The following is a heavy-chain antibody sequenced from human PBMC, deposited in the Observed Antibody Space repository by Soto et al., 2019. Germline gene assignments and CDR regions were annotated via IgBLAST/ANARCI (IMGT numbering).Heavy chain of an antibody. D-gene: IGHD3-22*01. Sequence: QVQLVESGGGVVQPGRSLRLSCAASGFTFSSYGMHWVRQAPGKGLEWVAVLSYDGSNKYYADSVKGRFTISRDNSKKTLYLQMNSRRAEDTAVCYCAKGPIYYDSSGYYSGVYYWGQGTLVTVSS. CDR1: GFTFSSYG. CDR2: LSYDGSNK. V-gene: IGHV3-30*18. J-gene: IGHJ4*02. CDR3: AKGPIYYDSSGYYSGVYY.